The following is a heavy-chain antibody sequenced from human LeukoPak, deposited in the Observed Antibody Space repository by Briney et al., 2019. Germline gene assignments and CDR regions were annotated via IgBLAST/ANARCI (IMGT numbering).Heavy chain of an antibody. CDR2: IFPGDSNI. Sequence: GESLKISCRASGYSFSNYWVGWVRQMPGKGMEYMGIIFPGDSNIRYNPFFQGQATMSVDRSTNTAYLQWSSLKASDSAMYYCARDHYCYSTSCYFDYWGQGTLVTVSS. D-gene: IGHD2-2*01. V-gene: IGHV5-51*01. CDR3: ARDHYCYSTSCYFDY. J-gene: IGHJ4*02. CDR1: GYSFSNYW.